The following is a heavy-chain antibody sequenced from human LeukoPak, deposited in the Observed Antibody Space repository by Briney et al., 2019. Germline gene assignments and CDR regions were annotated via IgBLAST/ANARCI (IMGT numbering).Heavy chain of an antibody. CDR2: INHSGST. Sequence: NSSETLSLTCAVYGGSFSGYYWSWIRQPPGKGLEWIGEINHSGSTNYNPSLKSRVTISVDTSKNQFSLRLTSVTAADTAVYYCARHPFATPFDYWGLGILVTVSS. CDR3: ARHPFATPFDY. D-gene: IGHD2-15*01. V-gene: IGHV4-34*01. CDR1: GGSFSGYY. J-gene: IGHJ4*02.